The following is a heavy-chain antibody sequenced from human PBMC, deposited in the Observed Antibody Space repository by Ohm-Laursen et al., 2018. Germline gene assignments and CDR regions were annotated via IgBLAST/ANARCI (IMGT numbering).Heavy chain of an antibody. D-gene: IGHD1-14*01. CDR1: GFTFSGFY. V-gene: IGHV1-69-2*01. CDR2: VDPEDGET. J-gene: IGHJ4*02. Sequence: GATVKISCTASGFTFSGFYMHWVQQAPGKGLEWMGLVDPEDGETIYAEKFQGRVTITADTSTDTAYMELSSLRSEDTAVYYCASGTTFDYWGRGTLVTVSS. CDR3: ASGTTFDY.